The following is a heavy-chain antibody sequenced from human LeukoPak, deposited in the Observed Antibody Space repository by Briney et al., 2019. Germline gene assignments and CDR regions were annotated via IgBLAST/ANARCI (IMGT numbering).Heavy chain of an antibody. Sequence: SQTLSLTCTVSGGSISSGSYYWRWIRQPAGKGLEWIGRVYTSGSTNYNPSLKSRVTISVDTSKKQFSLKLSSVTAADTAVYYCARDERYCSSTSCYRGFDPWGQGTLVTVSS. CDR2: VYTSGST. D-gene: IGHD2-2*02. CDR3: ARDERYCSSTSCYRGFDP. V-gene: IGHV4-61*02. CDR1: GGSISSGSYY. J-gene: IGHJ5*02.